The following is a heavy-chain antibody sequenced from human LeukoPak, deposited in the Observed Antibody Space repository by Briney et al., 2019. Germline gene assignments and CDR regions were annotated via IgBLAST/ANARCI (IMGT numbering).Heavy chain of an antibody. J-gene: IGHJ3*02. Sequence: SQTLSLTCTVSGGSISSGGYYWSWIRQHPGKGLEWIGYIYYSGSTYYNPSLKSRVTISVDTSKNQFSLKLSSVTAADTAVYYCARGPTDCSGGSCYALGAFDIWGQGTMVTVSS. D-gene: IGHD2-15*01. CDR2: IYYSGST. CDR3: ARGPTDCSGGSCYALGAFDI. V-gene: IGHV4-31*03. CDR1: GGSISSGGYY.